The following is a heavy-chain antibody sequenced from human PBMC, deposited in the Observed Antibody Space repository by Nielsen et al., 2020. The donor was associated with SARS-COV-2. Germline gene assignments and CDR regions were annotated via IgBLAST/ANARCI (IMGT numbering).Heavy chain of an antibody. V-gene: IGHV3-30*18. CDR1: GFTFSSYG. J-gene: IGHJ4*02. Sequence: GESLKISCAASGFTFSSYGMHWVRQAPGKGLEWVAVISYDGSNKYYADSVKGRFTISRDNSKNTLYLQMNSLRAEDTAVYYCAKDNGSGGWSYWGQGTLVTVSS. CDR2: ISYDGSNK. D-gene: IGHD3-10*01. CDR3: AKDNGSGGWSY.